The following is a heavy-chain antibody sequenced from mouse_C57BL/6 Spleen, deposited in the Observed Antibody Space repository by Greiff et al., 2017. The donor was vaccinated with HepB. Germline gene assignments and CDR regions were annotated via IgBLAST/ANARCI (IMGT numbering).Heavy chain of an antibody. V-gene: IGHV3-6*01. Sequence: EVQLVESGPGLVKPSQSLSLTCSVTGYSITSGYYWNWIRQFPGNKLEWMGYISYDGSNNYNPSLKNRISITRDTAKNQFFLKLNSVTTEDTATYYCARVDGYSFAYWGQGTLVTVSA. CDR1: GYSITSGYY. D-gene: IGHD2-3*01. CDR2: ISYDGSN. J-gene: IGHJ3*01. CDR3: ARVDGYSFAY.